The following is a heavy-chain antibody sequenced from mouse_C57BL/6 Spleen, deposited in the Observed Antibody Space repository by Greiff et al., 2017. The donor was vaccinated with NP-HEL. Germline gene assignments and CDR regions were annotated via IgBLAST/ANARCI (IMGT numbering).Heavy chain of an antibody. J-gene: IGHJ1*03. CDR3: ARGYGYDGYFDV. Sequence: EVQLQESGAELVKPGASVKLSCTASGFNIKDYYMHWVKQRTEQGLEWIGRIDPEDGETKYAPKFQGKATITADTSSNTAYLQLSSQTSEDTAVYYCARGYGYDGYFDVWGTGTTVTVSS. CDR1: GFNIKDYY. V-gene: IGHV14-2*01. CDR2: IDPEDGET. D-gene: IGHD2-2*01.